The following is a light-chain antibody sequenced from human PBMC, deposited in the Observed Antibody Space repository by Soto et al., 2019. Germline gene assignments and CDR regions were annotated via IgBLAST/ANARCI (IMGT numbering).Light chain of an antibody. V-gene: IGKV3-20*01. CDR1: QSVSYY. J-gene: IGKJ2*01. Sequence: ELVLTQSPGTLSLSPGERATLSCRASQSVSYYLAWYQQKPGQAPRLLLYAASKRATGIPDRFSGSGSGTDFTLTINRLEPEDSAVYYCQQYGSSPPYNFGQGTKVDIK. CDR3: QQYGSSPPYN. CDR2: AAS.